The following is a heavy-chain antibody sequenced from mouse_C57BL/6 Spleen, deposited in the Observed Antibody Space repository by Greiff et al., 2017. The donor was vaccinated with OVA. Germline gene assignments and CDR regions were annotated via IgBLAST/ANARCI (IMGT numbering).Heavy chain of an antibody. CDR1: GFNIKDDY. CDR3: TTTTGTVPFAY. J-gene: IGHJ3*01. D-gene: IGHD4-1*02. Sequence: EVQLQQSGAELVRPGASVKLSCTASGFNIKDDYMHWVKQRPEQGLEWIGWIDPENGDTEYASKFQGKATITADTSSNTAYLQLSSLTSEDTAVYYCTTTTGTVPFAYWGQGTLVTVSA. CDR2: IDPENGDT. V-gene: IGHV14-4*01.